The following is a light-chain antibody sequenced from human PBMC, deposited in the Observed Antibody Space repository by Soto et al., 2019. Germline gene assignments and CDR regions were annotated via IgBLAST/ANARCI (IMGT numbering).Light chain of an antibody. V-gene: IGKV3-11*01. CDR1: QSVSSNY. J-gene: IGKJ4*01. CDR2: DAS. CDR3: QQRSNWRLT. Sequence: EIVMTQSPATLSVSTGERVTLSCRASQSVSSNYLAWYQQKPGQAPRLLIYDASNRATGIPARFSGSGSGTDFTLTISSLEPEDFAVYYCQQRSNWRLTFGGGTKV.